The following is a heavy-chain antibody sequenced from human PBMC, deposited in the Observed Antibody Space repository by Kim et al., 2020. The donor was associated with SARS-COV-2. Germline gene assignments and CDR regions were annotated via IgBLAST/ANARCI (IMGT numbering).Heavy chain of an antibody. V-gene: IGHV4-39*01. D-gene: IGHD3-9*01. CDR2: IYYAGNT. CDR3: ARRTGATGAFDP. J-gene: IGHJ5*02. CDR1: GGSISSNAYY. Sequence: SETLPLTCTVSGGSISSNAYYWGWVRQPPGKGLEWIGSIYYAGNTYYSPSLKSQVTISMDTSKNQFSLKLSSVTAADTAVYYCARRTGATGAFDPWGQGTLVTVSS.